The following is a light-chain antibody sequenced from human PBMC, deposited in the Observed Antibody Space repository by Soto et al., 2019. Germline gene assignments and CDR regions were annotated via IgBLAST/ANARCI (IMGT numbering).Light chain of an antibody. Sequence: DIQMTQSPSSLSASLGDRVTITCRASQSINNYLNWYQQEEGKAPKLLIYAATSLQSGVPSRFSGSGSGTEFTLTISSLQPGDFATYYCQQSYNSSCTLGLWTKLEIK. J-gene: IGKJ2*02. CDR3: QQSYNSSCT. CDR1: QSINNY. CDR2: AAT. V-gene: IGKV1-39*01.